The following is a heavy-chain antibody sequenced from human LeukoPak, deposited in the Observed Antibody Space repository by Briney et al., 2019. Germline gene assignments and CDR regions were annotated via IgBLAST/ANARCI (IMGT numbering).Heavy chain of an antibody. CDR1: GGSFSGYY. CDR3: ARVPXGYQLLWAFDY. Sequence: SXTLSLXCAVYGGSFSGYYWSWIRQPPGKGLEWIGEINHSGSTNYNPSLKSRVTISVDTSKNQFSLKLSSVTAADTAVYYCARVPXGYQLLWAFDYWGQGTLVTVSS. CDR2: INHSGST. J-gene: IGHJ4*02. D-gene: IGHD2-2*01. V-gene: IGHV4-34*01.